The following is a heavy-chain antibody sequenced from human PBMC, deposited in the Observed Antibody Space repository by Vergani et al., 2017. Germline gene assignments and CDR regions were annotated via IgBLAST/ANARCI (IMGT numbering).Heavy chain of an antibody. CDR1: GFTFSNFG. D-gene: IGHD2-21*02. J-gene: IGHJ4*02. Sequence: QVQLVESAGGVVQPGGSLRLSCAASGFTFSNFGMHWIRQAPGKGLEWLAYIGKDGISIRYRDAVKGRFTVSRDNSKDILYLQMVSLRSADTALYYCAKYLRDSTDGLPDSWCPGTLVIVSS. V-gene: IGHV3-30*02. CDR3: AKYLRDSTDGLPDS. CDR2: IGKDGISI.